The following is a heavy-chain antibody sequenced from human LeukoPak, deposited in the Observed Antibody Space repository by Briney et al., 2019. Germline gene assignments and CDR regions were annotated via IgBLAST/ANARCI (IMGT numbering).Heavy chain of an antibody. CDR2: IYYSGST. D-gene: IGHD4-17*01. V-gene: IGHV4-30-4*01. CDR1: GGSISSGGYY. Sequence: PSQTLSLTCTVSGGSISSGGYYWSWIRQPPGKGLEWIGYIYYSGSTYYNPSLKSRVTISVDTSKNQFSLKLSSVTAADTAVYYCAREDGDYVYNWFDPWGQGTLVTVSS. J-gene: IGHJ5*02. CDR3: AREDGDYVYNWFDP.